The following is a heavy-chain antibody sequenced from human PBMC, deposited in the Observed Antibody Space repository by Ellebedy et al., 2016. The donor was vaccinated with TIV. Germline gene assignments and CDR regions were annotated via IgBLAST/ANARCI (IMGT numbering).Heavy chain of an antibody. CDR3: ARDPLHWLQLSPLDC. D-gene: IGHD5-24*01. Sequence: ASVKVSCKASGYTFTSYGISWVRQAPGQGLEWMGWISGYNGNTNYAQKFQGRVTMTTDTSTTTAYMELRSLRSDDTAVYYCARDPLHWLQLSPLDCWGQGTLVTVSS. J-gene: IGHJ4*02. CDR1: GYTFTSYG. V-gene: IGHV1-18*04. CDR2: ISGYNGNT.